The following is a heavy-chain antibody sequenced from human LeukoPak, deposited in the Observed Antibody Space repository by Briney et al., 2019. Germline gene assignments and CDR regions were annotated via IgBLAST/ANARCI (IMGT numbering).Heavy chain of an antibody. V-gene: IGHV4-4*07. CDR3: ARLGGENF. J-gene: IGHJ4*02. D-gene: IGHD3-10*01. CDR1: GDSISSYY. CDR2: INTSGST. Sequence: SETLSLTCSVSGDSISSYYWTWIRQPAGKGLEWIGRINTSGSTNYNSSLKSRVTMSVDTSKNQFSLNLSSVTAADTAVYYCARLGGENFWGQGTLVTVSS.